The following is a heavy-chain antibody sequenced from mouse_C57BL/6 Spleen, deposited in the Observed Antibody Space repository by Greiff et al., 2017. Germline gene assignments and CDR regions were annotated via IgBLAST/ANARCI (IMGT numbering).Heavy chain of an antibody. V-gene: IGHV3-1*01. Sequence: EVKLQESGPGMVKPSQSLSLTCTVTGYSITSGYDWHWIRHFPGNKLEWMGYISYRGSTNYNPSLKSRISITHDTSKNHFFLKLNSVTTEDTATYFCARGELGYWYFDGWGTGTTVTVSS. CDR1: GYSITSGYD. CDR3: ARGELGYWYFDG. D-gene: IGHD4-1*01. J-gene: IGHJ1*03. CDR2: ISYRGST.